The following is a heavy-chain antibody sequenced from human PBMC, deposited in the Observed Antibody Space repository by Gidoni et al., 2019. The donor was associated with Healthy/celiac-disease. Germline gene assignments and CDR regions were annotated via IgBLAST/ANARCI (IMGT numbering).Heavy chain of an antibody. CDR2: IYHSGST. V-gene: IGHV4-38-2*01. CDR3: ARGQGFDP. Sequence: QVQLQESGPGLVKPSETLSLTCAVSGYSISSGYYWGWIRQPPGKGLEWIGSIYHSGSTYYNPSLKSRVTISVDTSKNQFSLKLSSVTAADTAVYYCARGQGFDPWGQGTLVTVSS. J-gene: IGHJ5*02. CDR1: GYSISSGYY.